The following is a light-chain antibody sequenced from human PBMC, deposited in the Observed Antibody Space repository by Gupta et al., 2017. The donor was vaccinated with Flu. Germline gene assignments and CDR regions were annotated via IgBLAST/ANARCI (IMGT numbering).Light chain of an antibody. J-gene: IGLJ2*01. CDR1: TVGSNNF. Sequence: GQSVAISCTGATVGSNNFVSWYQQHPGKPHKLMIFDVNQWPSGIPDRFSGSKSGNTASLTISGRQAEDEADYYCCTYAGNNIYVFGEGTKLTVL. V-gene: IGLV2-11*03. CDR3: CTYAGNNIYV. CDR2: DVN.